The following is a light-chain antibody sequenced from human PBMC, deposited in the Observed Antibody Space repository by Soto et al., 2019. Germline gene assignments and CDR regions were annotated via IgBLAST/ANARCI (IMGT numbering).Light chain of an antibody. Sequence: EIVMTQSPATLYVSPGESATLSCRASQSVSSNLAWYPQKPGQAPRLLIYGASNRATGIPARFSGSGSGTEFTLTISSLQSEEFAVYYCQQYNNWPPPFGQGTRLEIK. CDR3: QQYNNWPPP. CDR2: GAS. CDR1: QSVSSN. J-gene: IGKJ5*01. V-gene: IGKV3-15*01.